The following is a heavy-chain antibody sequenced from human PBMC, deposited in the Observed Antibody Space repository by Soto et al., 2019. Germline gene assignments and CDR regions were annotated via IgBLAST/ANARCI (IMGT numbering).Heavy chain of an antibody. J-gene: IGHJ6*02. CDR3: ARVSIRSYGMDV. V-gene: IGHV1-46*01. CDR2: INPSGGST. Sequence: ASVKVSCKASGYTFTGYYMHWVRQAPGQGLEWMGIINPSGGSTSYAQKFQGRVTMTRDTSTSTVYMELRSLRSDGTAVYYCARVSIRSYGMDVWGQGTTVTVSS. CDR1: GYTFTGYY.